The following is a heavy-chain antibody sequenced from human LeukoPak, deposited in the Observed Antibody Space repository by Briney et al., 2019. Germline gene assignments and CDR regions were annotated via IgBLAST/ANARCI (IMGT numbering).Heavy chain of an antibody. D-gene: IGHD2-15*01. CDR3: ARGNDSSTDIVATNFDY. CDR2: IYYSGST. CDR1: GGSISSSSYY. V-gene: IGHV4-39*01. J-gene: IGHJ4*02. Sequence: SETLSLTCTGSGGSISSSSYYWGWIRQPPGKGLEWIGSIYYSGSTYYNPSLKSRVTISVDTSKNQFSLKLSSVTAADTAVYYCARGNDSSTDIVATNFDYWGQGTLVTVSS.